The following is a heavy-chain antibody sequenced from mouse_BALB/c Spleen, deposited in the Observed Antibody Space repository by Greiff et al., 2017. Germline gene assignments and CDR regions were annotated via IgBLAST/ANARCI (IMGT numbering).Heavy chain of an antibody. CDR3: TREDYCSAMDY. CDR1: GFTFSSYT. J-gene: IGHJ4*01. V-gene: IGHV5-6-4*01. Sequence: EVMLVESGGGLVKPGGSLKLSCAASGFTFSSYTMSWVRQTPEKRLEWVATISSGGSYTYYPDSVKGRFTISRDNAKNTLYLQMSSLKSEDTAMYYCTREDYCSAMDYWGQGTAVTVSS. CDR2: ISSGGSYT. D-gene: IGHD1-1*01.